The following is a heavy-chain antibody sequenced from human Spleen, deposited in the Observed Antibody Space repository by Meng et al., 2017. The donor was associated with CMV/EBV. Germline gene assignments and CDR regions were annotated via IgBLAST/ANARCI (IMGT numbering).Heavy chain of an antibody. CDR3: AKDSVRGYYYYYGMDV. J-gene: IGHJ6*02. CDR1: GYSFTTYG. Sequence: ASVKVSCKASGYSFTTYGISWVRQAPGQGLEWMGWISAYNGNTNYAQKFQGGVTMTRNTSINTAYMELSSLTSEDTAVYYCAKDSVRGYYYYYGMDVWGQGTTVTVSS. CDR2: ISAYNGNT. V-gene: IGHV1-18*01. D-gene: IGHD3-10*01.